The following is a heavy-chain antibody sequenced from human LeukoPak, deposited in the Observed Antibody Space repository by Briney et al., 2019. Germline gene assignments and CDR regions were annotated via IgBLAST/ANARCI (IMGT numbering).Heavy chain of an antibody. CDR1: EFTSSSYA. CDR2: ISGSGGGT. CDR3: SKDRTTSGGAEGY. D-gene: IGHD3-10*01. Sequence: GGSLRLSCAASEFTSSSYAMSWVRQAPGKGLEWVSGISGSGGGTYYADSVKGRFTISRDNSKNTLYLQMNSLRAEDTAIYYCSKDRTTSGGAEGYWGQGTLVTVSA. V-gene: IGHV3-23*01. J-gene: IGHJ4*02.